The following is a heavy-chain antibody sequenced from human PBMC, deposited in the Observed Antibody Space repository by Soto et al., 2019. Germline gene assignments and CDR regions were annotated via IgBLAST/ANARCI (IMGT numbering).Heavy chain of an antibody. CDR2: IRGKANSYAT. D-gene: IGHD6-19*01. J-gene: IGHJ4*02. CDR1: GGACSDPA. CDR3: TRHKAGKQWLDFDY. Sequence: VGPLRLCCAALGGACSDPAMHWVRKAYGKGLEWIGRIRGKANSYATAYAASVKGRFTISRDDSKNTAYLQMNSLKTEDTAVYYCTRHKAGKQWLDFDYWGQGTLVTVTS. V-gene: IGHV3-73*01.